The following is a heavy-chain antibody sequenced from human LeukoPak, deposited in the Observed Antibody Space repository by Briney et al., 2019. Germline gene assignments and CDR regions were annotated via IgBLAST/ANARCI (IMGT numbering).Heavy chain of an antibody. Sequence: SVKVSCKASGGTFSSYAISWVRQAPGQGLEWMGRIIPILGIANYAQKFQGRVTITADKSTSTAYMELSSLRSEDTAVYYCATGHRVVVASSLFDYWGQGTLVTVSS. D-gene: IGHD2-15*01. CDR2: IIPILGIA. V-gene: IGHV1-69*04. J-gene: IGHJ4*02. CDR3: ATGHRVVVASSLFDY. CDR1: GGTFSSYA.